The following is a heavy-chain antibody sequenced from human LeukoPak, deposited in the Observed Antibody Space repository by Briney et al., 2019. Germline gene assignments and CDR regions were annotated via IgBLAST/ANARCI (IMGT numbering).Heavy chain of an antibody. D-gene: IGHD4-17*01. CDR2: IYYSGST. CDR3: ARVTTSVYYYYYMDV. Sequence: SETLSLTCAVSGYSISSGYYWGWIRQPPVKGLEWIGSIYYSGSTYYNPSLKSRVTISVDTSKNQFSLKLSSVTAADTAVYYCARVTTSVYYYYYMDVWGKGTTVTVSS. V-gene: IGHV4-38-2*01. CDR1: GYSISSGYY. J-gene: IGHJ6*03.